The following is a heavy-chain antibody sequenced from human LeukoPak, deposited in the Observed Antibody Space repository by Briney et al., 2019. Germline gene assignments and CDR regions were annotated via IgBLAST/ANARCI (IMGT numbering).Heavy chain of an antibody. CDR3: AREVRSYGGQIDY. CDR1: GFTFSSYA. CDR2: ISGSGGST. V-gene: IGHV3-23*01. J-gene: IGHJ4*02. Sequence: GGSLRLSCAAPGFTFSSYAMSWVRQAPGKGLEWVSAISGSGGSTYYADSVKGRFTISRDNSKNTLYLQMNSLRAEDTAVYYCAREVRSYGGQIDYWGQGTLVTVSS. D-gene: IGHD4/OR15-4a*01.